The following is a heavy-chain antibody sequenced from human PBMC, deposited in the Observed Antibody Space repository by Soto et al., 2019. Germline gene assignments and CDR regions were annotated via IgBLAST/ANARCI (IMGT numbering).Heavy chain of an antibody. V-gene: IGHV1-46*01. Sequence: QVQLLQSGAEVKKPGASVRISCKSSANTFINNYINWVRQAPGQGLEWLGVFNPRGGTTRYAQKFQGRVTMTGDTSTRTVFMELSNLKSEDTAVYYCAIVYGLVQYDDFWSGYYDYWGQGTLVIVSS. J-gene: IGHJ4*02. CDR2: FNPRGGTT. CDR3: AIVYGLVQYDDFWSGYYDY. D-gene: IGHD3-3*01. CDR1: ANTFINNY.